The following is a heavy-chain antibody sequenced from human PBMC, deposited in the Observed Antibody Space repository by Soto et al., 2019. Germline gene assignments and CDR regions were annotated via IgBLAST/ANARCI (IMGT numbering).Heavy chain of an antibody. Sequence: SETLSVTCTVSCGSISSDYWSWIRQPPGKGLEWIGYIYYSGSTNYNPSLKSRVTISVDTSKNQFSLKLSSVTAADTAVYHCARRYGDYFDFWGQGTLVTVS. CDR2: IYYSGST. CDR1: CGSISSDY. J-gene: IGHJ4*02. D-gene: IGHD4-17*01. CDR3: ARRYGDYFDF. V-gene: IGHV4-59*01.